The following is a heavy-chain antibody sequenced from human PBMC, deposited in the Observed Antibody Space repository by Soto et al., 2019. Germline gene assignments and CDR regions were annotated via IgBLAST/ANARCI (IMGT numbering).Heavy chain of an antibody. V-gene: IGHV1-46*03. CDR1: GYTFTSYY. D-gene: IGHD2-21*02. J-gene: IGHJ4*02. CDR2: INPSGGST. Sequence: QVQLVQSGAEVKKPGASVKVSCKASGYTFTSYYMHWVRQAPGQGLEWMGIINPSGGSTSYAQKLQGRVTMNRDAYTSTVYMELSSLRSEDTAVYYCARAGVTDPPRFDYWGQGTLVTVSS. CDR3: ARAGVTDPPRFDY.